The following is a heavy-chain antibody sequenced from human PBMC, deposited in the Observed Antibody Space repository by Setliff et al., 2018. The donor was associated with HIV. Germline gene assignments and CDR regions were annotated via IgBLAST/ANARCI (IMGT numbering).Heavy chain of an antibody. CDR2: ISGSGGST. D-gene: IGHD3-16*01. J-gene: IGHJ6*02. CDR3: FYDDYYYYYGMDV. V-gene: IGHV3-23*01. CDR1: GFTFSSYA. Sequence: QPGGSLRLSCAASGFTFSSYAMSWVRQAPGKGLEWVSAISGSGGSTYYADSVKGRFTISRDNSKNTLYLQMNSLRAEDTAVYYYFYDDYYYYYGMDVWGQGTTVTVSS.